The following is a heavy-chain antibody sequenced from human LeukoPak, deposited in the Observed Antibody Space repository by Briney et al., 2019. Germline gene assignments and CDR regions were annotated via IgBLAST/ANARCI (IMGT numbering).Heavy chain of an antibody. J-gene: IGHJ4*02. CDR2: IRYVGSNK. V-gene: IGHV3-30*02. D-gene: IGHD3-10*01. CDR1: GFTFSSYG. CDR3: AKDRRLHPGYFDY. Sequence: GGSLRLSCAASGFTFSSYGLHWVRQAPGKGLEWVAFIRYVGSNKYYADSVKGRFTISRDNSKNTLYLQMNSLRAEDTAVYYCAKDRRLHPGYFDYWGQGTLVTVSS.